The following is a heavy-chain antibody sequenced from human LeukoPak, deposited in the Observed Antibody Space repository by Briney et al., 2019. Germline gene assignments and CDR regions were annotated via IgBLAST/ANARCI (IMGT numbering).Heavy chain of an antibody. J-gene: IGHJ3*02. D-gene: IGHD4/OR15-4a*01. V-gene: IGHV3-30*02. CDR1: GFIFSSYG. CDR3: AKVSLNMVNDAFDI. CDR2: IRYDGSRK. Sequence: GGSLRLSCAASGFIFSSYGMHWVRQAPDKGLEWVAFIRYDGSRKYYADSVKGRFTISRDNSKDTLYLQMNSLRAEDTAMYYCAKVSLNMVNDAFDIWGQGTMVSVSS.